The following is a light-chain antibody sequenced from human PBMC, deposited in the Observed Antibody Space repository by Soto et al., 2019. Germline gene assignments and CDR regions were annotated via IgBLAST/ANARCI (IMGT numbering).Light chain of an antibody. V-gene: IGKV1-39*01. J-gene: IGKJ1*01. Sequence: DIQMTQSPSSLSASVGDRVTITCRASQSIVTYLNWYLQKPGKAPKLLIYAASTLQSGVPSRFSGSGSGTDFTLTISSLQPEDFATYYCQVSDATWTFGQGTKVDVK. CDR1: QSIVTY. CDR2: AAS. CDR3: QVSDATWT.